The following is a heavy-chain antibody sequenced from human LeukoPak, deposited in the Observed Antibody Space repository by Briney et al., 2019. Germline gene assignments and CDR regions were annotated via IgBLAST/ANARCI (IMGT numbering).Heavy chain of an antibody. CDR3: ARDARIAAAGTDYYYGMDV. V-gene: IGHV4-4*02. CDR1: GGSITTSDW. CDR2: IFHSGST. Sequence: SVTLSLTCAVSGGSITTSDWWGWVRQPPGKGLEWIGEIFHSGSTNYNPSLKSRVTISVDTSKNQFSLKLSSVTAADTAVYYCARDARIAAAGTDYYYGMDVWGQGTTVTVSS. J-gene: IGHJ6*02. D-gene: IGHD6-13*01.